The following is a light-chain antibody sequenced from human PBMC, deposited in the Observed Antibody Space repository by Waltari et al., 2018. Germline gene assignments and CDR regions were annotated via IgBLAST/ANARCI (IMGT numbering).Light chain of an antibody. Sequence: QSALTQPASVSGSPGQSITISCTGTSSDVGSYNSVSWYQDHPGQGPKVIIYDVSDRPSVLSARFSGSKSGNTASLTISGLQAEDEADYYCSSQSSNNVVLFGGGTKVTVL. J-gene: IGLJ3*02. CDR3: SSQSSNNVVL. CDR1: SSDVGSYNS. CDR2: DVS. V-gene: IGLV2-14*03.